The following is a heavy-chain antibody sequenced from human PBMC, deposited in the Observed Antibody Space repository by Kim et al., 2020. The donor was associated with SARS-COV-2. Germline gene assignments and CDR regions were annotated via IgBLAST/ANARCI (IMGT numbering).Heavy chain of an antibody. Sequence: GGSLRLSCVVSGFTLSSYAMSWVRQAPGKGLEWVSAISGSGGSTYYADSVKGRFTISRDNSKNTLYLQMNSLRAEDTAVYYCTKVPGTMVREYFDYWGQGTLVTVSS. J-gene: IGHJ4*02. CDR1: GFTLSSYA. D-gene: IGHD3-10*01. CDR3: TKVPGTMVREYFDY. V-gene: IGHV3-23*01. CDR2: ISGSGGST.